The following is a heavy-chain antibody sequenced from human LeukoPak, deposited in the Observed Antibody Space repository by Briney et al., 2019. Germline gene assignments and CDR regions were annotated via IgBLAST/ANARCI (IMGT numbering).Heavy chain of an antibody. V-gene: IGHV3-23*01. CDR3: AKGPMIAQYFHH. Sequence: GGSLGLSCAASGFTFSSYAMSWVRQAPGKGLEWVSAISGSGDSTYYADSVKGRFTISRDDSKNTLYLQMSSLRADDTAMYYCAKGPMIAQYFHHWGQGTLVTVSS. CDR2: ISGSGDST. CDR1: GFTFSSYA. D-gene: IGHD3-22*01. J-gene: IGHJ1*01.